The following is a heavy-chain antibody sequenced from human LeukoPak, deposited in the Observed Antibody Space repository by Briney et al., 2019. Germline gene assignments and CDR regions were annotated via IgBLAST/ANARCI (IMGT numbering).Heavy chain of an antibody. CDR1: GGSFSGYY. Sequence: SETLSLTCAVYGGSFSGYYWSWIRQPPGKGLEWIGSFYYSGTTHYNPSLKSRVTVSQDTSKNQFSLSLSSMTAADTAMYYCAREKSPERKTWLQLGAFDVWGQGTVVTVSS. CDR2: FYYSGTT. CDR3: AREKSPERKTWLQLGAFDV. J-gene: IGHJ3*01. D-gene: IGHD5-24*01. V-gene: IGHV4-34*01.